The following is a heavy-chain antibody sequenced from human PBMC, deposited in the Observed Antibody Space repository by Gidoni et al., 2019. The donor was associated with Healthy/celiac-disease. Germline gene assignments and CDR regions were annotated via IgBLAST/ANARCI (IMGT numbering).Heavy chain of an antibody. CDR2: IYTSGST. Sequence: QVQLQESGPGLVKPSQTLSLTCTVSGGSISSGSYYWSWIRQPAGKGLEWIGRIYTSGSTNYNPSLKSRVTMSVDTSKNQFSLKLSSVTAADTAVYYCAGKGGYGPRLMDVWGQGTTVTVSS. CDR3: AGKGGYGPRLMDV. D-gene: IGHD5-12*01. V-gene: IGHV4-61*02. J-gene: IGHJ6*02. CDR1: GGSISSGSYY.